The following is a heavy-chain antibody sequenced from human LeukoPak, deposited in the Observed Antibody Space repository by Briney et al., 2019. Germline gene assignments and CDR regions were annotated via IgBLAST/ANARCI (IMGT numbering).Heavy chain of an antibody. D-gene: IGHD3-10*01. CDR3: ALLFVIFDY. CDR1: GFTFDDYA. Sequence: PGRSLRLPCAASGFTFDDYAMHWVRQAPGQGLEWVSSVSWNSGSIAYADSVKGRFTISGDNAKNSLYLQMNSLRAEDTAVYYCALLFVIFDYWGQGTLVTVSS. CDR2: VSWNSGSI. V-gene: IGHV3-9*01. J-gene: IGHJ4*02.